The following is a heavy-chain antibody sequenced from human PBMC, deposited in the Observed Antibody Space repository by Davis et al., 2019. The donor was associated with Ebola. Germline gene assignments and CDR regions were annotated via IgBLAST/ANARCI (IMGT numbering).Heavy chain of an antibody. CDR1: GGSISSGGYY. J-gene: IGHJ4*02. D-gene: IGHD5-18*01. V-gene: IGHV4-31*03. CDR2: IYYSGST. Sequence: SETLSLTCTVSGGSISSGGYYWSWIRQHPGKGLEWIGYIYYSGSTYYNPSLKSRVTISVDTSKNQFSLKLSSVTAADTAAYYCAREKAMADFDYWGQGTLVTVSS. CDR3: AREKAMADFDY.